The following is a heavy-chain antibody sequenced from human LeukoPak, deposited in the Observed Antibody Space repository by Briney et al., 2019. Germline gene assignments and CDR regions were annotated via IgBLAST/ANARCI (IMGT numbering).Heavy chain of an antibody. V-gene: IGHV4-59*01. J-gene: IGHJ4*02. CDR2: IYYGGST. CDR1: GGSISSYY. Sequence: SETLSLTCTVSGGSISSYYWSWVRQPPGKGLEWIGYIYYGGSTNYNPSLKSRVTISVDASNNQFSLKLTSVTAADTAIYYCARGGSVSVAGRPGFDYWVQGTLVTVSS. D-gene: IGHD6-6*01. CDR3: ARGGSVSVAGRPGFDY.